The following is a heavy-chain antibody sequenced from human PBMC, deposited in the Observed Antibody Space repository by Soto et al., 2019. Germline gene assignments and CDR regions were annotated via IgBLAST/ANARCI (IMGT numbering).Heavy chain of an antibody. Sequence: QVQLQESGPGLVKPSQTLSLTCTVSGGSISSGGYYWSGIRQHPGKGLEWIGYIYYSGSNYYNPSLKSRVTISLDTAKNPCSLQLSSVTAADKAVDYCARSISHWCQGTLVTCSS. CDR1: GGSISSGGYY. CDR3: ARSISH. D-gene: IGHD3-3*01. V-gene: IGHV4-31*03. J-gene: IGHJ1*01. CDR2: IYYSGSN.